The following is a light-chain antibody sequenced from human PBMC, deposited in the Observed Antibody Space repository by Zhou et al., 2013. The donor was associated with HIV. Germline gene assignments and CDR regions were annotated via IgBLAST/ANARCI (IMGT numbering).Light chain of an antibody. J-gene: IGKJ1*01. CDR2: DAS. CDR1: QSVSSAL. Sequence: EIVLTQSPGTLSLSPGERATLSCRASQSVSSALLAWYQQKPGQSPRLLIYDASIRAAGIPDRFSGSGSGTDFTLTINRLEPEDSAVYYXQQYGSSPWTFGQGTKVEIK. V-gene: IGKV3-20*01. CDR3: QQYGSSPWT.